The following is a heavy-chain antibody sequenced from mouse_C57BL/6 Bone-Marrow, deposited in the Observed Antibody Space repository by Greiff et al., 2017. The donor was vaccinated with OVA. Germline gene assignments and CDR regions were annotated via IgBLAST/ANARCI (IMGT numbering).Heavy chain of an antibody. J-gene: IGHJ2*01. CDR2: ISSGGDYI. V-gene: IGHV5-9-1*02. D-gene: IGHD2-4*01. CDR1: GFTFSSYA. Sequence: EVQGVESGEGLVKPGGSLKLSCAASGFTFSSYAMSWVRQTPEKRLEWVAYISSGGDYIYYADTVKGRFTISRDNARNTLYLQMSSLKSEDTAMYYCTLSTMITNYFDYWGQGTTLTVSS. CDR3: TLSTMITNYFDY.